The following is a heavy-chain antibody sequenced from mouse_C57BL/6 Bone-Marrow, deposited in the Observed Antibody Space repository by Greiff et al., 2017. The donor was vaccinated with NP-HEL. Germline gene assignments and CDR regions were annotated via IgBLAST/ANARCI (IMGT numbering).Heavy chain of an antibody. CDR1: GYTFTSYW. CDR2: IHPNSGST. Sequence: QVQLQQPGAELVKPGASVKLSCKASGYTFTSYWMHWVKQRPGQGLEWIGMIHPNSGSTNYNEKFKSKATLTVDKSSSTAYMQLSSLTSEDSAVYYCARFGIYYGNYYAWFAYWGQGTLVTVSA. CDR3: ARFGIYYGNYYAWFAY. J-gene: IGHJ3*01. V-gene: IGHV1-64*01. D-gene: IGHD2-1*01.